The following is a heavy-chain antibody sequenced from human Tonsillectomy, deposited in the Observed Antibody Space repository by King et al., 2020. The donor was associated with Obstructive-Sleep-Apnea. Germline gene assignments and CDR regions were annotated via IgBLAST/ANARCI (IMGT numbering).Heavy chain of an antibody. Sequence: AQLQESGPGLVKPSETLCLTCTVSGGSISSYYWSWVRQPPGKGLEWIGYIYYTGSTSYDPSLKSRVTISIDTSKNQFSLRLSSVAAADTAVYYCARGYGSGSSSYYYGMDVWGLGTTVTVSS. CDR1: GGSISSYY. J-gene: IGHJ6*02. CDR2: IYYTGST. D-gene: IGHD6-25*01. CDR3: ARGYGSGSSSYYYGMDV. V-gene: IGHV4-59*01.